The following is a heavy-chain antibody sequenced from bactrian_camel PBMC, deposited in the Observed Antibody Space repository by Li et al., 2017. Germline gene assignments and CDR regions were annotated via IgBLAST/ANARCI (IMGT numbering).Heavy chain of an antibody. V-gene: IGHV3S1*01. Sequence: QVQLVESGGDSVQPGGSLRLSCRISGHTFTYYCMGWVRQAPGKGLEWVSAINEGGGSTYAADSVKGRFTISRDNTKNTLSLQLNSLKTEDTAMYYCAKGVLMVKGGLMYGARGQGTQVTVS. J-gene: IGHJ4*01. CDR2: INEGGGST. CDR3: AKGVLMVKGGLMYGA. D-gene: IGHD6*01. CDR1: GHTFTYYC.